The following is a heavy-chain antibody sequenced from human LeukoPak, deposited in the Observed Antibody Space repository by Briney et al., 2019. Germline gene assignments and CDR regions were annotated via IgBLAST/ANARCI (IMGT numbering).Heavy chain of an antibody. CDR1: GFTFSSYA. J-gene: IGHJ4*02. D-gene: IGHD2-2*01. V-gene: IGHV3-23*01. CDR2: ISGSGGST. Sequence: GGFLRLSCAASGFTFSSYAMSWVRQASGKGLEWVSAISGSGGSTYYADSVKGRFTISRDNSKNTLYLQMNSLRAEDTAVYYCAKAVRVCSSTSCYAPFDYWGQGTLVTVSS. CDR3: AKAVRVCSSTSCYAPFDY.